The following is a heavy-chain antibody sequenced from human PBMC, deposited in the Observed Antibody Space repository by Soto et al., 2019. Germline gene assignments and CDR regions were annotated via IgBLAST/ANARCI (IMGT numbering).Heavy chain of an antibody. CDR3: ARVGSSGYLL. D-gene: IGHD3-22*01. V-gene: IGHV1-18*01. Sequence: ASVKVSCKASGGTFRRNAISWVRQDPGQGLEWMGWISAYNGNTNYEQKLQDRVTMTTDTSTSTAYMELRSLRSDDTAVYYCARVGSSGYLLWGQGTLVTVSS. CDR2: ISAYNGNT. J-gene: IGHJ4*02. CDR1: GGTFRRNA.